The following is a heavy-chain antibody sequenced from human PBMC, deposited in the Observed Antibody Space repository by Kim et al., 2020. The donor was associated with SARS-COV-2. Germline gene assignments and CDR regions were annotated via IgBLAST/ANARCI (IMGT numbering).Heavy chain of an antibody. CDR3: AHSIWLGQWLAEDYFDY. CDR1: GFSLSPSGVG. V-gene: IGHV2-5*02. D-gene: IGHD6-19*01. J-gene: IGHJ4*02. CDR2: IYWDDDK. Sequence: SGPTLVNPTQTLTLTCTFSGFSLSPSGVGVGWIRQPPGKALEWLALIYWDDDKRYSPSLKSRLTITKDTSKNQVVLTMTNMDPVDTATYYCAHSIWLGQWLAEDYFDYWGQGTLVTVSS.